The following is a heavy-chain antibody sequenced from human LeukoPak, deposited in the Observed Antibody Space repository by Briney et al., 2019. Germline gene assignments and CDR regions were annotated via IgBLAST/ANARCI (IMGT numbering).Heavy chain of an antibody. J-gene: IGHJ5*02. V-gene: IGHV3-49*04. CDR3: TRVSGAYAWFDP. CDR2: IRSKAYGGTT. D-gene: IGHD4-17*01. CDR1: GFTFGDYA. Sequence: GGSLRLSCTASGFTFGDYAMSWVRQAPGKGLEWVGFIRSKAYGGTTEYAASVKGRFTISRDDSKSIAYLQMNSLKTEDTAVYYCTRVSGAYAWFDPWGQGTLVTVSS.